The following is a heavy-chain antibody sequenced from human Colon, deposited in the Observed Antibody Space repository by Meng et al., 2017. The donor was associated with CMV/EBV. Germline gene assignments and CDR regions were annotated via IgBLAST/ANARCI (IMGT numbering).Heavy chain of an antibody. Sequence: SLKISCAASGFTFDDYAMYWVRQAPGKGLEWVSSITWNSGRTGYVDSVEGRFTISRDNAKNSLYLQMNGLRAEDTALYYCAKDISPVGGSTGYHGMDVWGQGTTVTVSS. CDR3: AKDISPVGGSTGYHGMDV. CDR2: ITWNSGRT. J-gene: IGHJ6*02. D-gene: IGHD1-7*01. CDR1: GFTFDDYA. V-gene: IGHV3-9*01.